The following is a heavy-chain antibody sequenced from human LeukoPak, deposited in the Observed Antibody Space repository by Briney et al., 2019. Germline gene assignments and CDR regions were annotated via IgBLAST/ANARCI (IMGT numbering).Heavy chain of an antibody. CDR2: ISSSSSYI. D-gene: IGHD2-2*01. J-gene: IGHJ5*02. CDR1: GFTFSSYS. CDR3: AREDIVVVPAAQYNWLDP. V-gene: IGHV3-21*01. Sequence: GGSLRLSCAASGFTFSSYSMNWVRQAPGKGLEWVSSISSSSSYIYYADSVKGRFTISRDNAKNSLYLQMNSLRAEDTAVYYCAREDIVVVPAAQYNWLDPWGQGTLVTVSS.